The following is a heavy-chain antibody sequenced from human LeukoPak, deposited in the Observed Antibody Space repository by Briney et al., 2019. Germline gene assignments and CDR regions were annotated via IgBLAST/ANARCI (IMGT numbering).Heavy chain of an antibody. CDR2: ISSSGNT. V-gene: IGHV3-23*01. J-gene: IGHJ4*02. D-gene: IGHD2/OR15-2a*01. CDR1: GFTFSRSA. Sequence: GGSLRLSCAASGFTFSRSAMTWVRQTPGKRLDWVSSISSSGNTYYADSVKGRFTISRDNSKNMLYLQMNSLRAEDTAVYYCVKGRISEDCLDFWGQGTLVTVSS. CDR3: VKGRISEDCLDF.